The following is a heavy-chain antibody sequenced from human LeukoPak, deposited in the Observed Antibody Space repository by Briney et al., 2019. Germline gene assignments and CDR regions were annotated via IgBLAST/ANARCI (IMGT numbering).Heavy chain of an antibody. V-gene: IGHV3-64D*06. Sequence: GGSLRLSCSASGFVFSIYTMYWVRQAPGKGPEYVSTISGSGNGFSIYYADSVKGRFTISRDDSKSILYLQMNGLRSEDTAVYYCVKDFGRVRGTPDSWGQGTLVTVSS. CDR3: VKDFGRVRGTPDS. D-gene: IGHD3-16*01. CDR2: ISGSGNGFSI. J-gene: IGHJ4*02. CDR1: GFVFSIYT.